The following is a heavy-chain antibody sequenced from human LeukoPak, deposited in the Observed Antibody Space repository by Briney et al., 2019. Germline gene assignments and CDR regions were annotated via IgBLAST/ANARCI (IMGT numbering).Heavy chain of an antibody. CDR3: TRGAGWLIDY. D-gene: IGHD3-16*01. J-gene: IGHJ4*02. CDR1: DDSISDYY. CDR2: FHNSGTS. Sequence: SETLPLTCTVSDDSISDYYRGWIRQPPGKGLEWIGYFHNSGTSTYNPSLMSRVTISADTSKNQFSLKLNSLTTADTAVYYCTRGAGWLIDYWGQGILVTVSS. V-gene: IGHV4-59*01.